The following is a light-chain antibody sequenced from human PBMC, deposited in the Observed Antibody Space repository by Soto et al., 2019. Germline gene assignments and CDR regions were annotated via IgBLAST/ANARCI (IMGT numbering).Light chain of an antibody. CDR3: QEYDNVPQT. CDR1: QDISNY. CDR2: DAS. V-gene: IGKV1-33*01. Sequence: DIQMTQSPSSLSASVGDRVTITCQASQDISNYLNWHQQKPGKAPNLMIYDASNLESGVPSRFTGSGSGTDFTFTISNLKAEDFATYYCQEYDNVPQTFGPGTKVDIK. J-gene: IGKJ3*01.